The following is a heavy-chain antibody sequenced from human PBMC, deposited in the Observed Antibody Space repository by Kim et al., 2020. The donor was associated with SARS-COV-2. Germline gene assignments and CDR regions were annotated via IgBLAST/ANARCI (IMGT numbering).Heavy chain of an antibody. CDR1: GYTFTSYG. D-gene: IGHD3-22*01. J-gene: IGHJ4*02. CDR2: ISAYNGNT. CDR3: ARAGFSPYYDSSGPGDY. Sequence: ASVKVPCKASGYTFTSYGISWVRQAPGQGLEWMGWISAYNGNTNYAQKLQGRVTMTTDTSTSTAYMELRSLRSDDTAVYYCARAGFSPYYDSSGPGDYWGQGALVTVSS. V-gene: IGHV1-18*04.